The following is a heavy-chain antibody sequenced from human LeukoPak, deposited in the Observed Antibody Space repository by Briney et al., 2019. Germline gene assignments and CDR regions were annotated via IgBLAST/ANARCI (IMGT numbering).Heavy chain of an antibody. V-gene: IGHV1-18*01. CDR1: GYTFTSYG. CDR2: SSAYNGNT. Sequence: ASVKVSCKASGYTFTSYGISGVRQAPGQGLEWMGWSSAYNGNTNYAQKLQGRVTMTTDTSTSTASMELRSLRSADTAVYYCARGCSSTSCPFPCDYYYYMDVWGKGTTVTVSS. J-gene: IGHJ6*03. CDR3: ARGCSSTSCPFPCDYYYYMDV. D-gene: IGHD2-2*01.